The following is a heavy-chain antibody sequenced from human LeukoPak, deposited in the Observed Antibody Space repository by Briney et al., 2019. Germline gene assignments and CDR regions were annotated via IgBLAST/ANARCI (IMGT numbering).Heavy chain of an antibody. V-gene: IGHV1-69*13. Sequence: SVKVSCKASGGTFSSYAISWVRQAPGQGLEWMGGIIPIFGTANYAQKFQGRVTITADESTSTAYMELSSLRSEGTAVYYCAGDSRAPLTNYYYYYGMDVWGQGTTVTVSS. J-gene: IGHJ6*02. CDR2: IIPIFGTA. CDR3: AGDSRAPLTNYYYYYGMDV. CDR1: GGTFSSYA.